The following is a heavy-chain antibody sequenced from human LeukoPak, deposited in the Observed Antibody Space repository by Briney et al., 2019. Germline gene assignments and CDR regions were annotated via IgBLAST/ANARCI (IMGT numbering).Heavy chain of an antibody. CDR2: IYGSGST. J-gene: IGHJ4*02. CDR1: GVSISRDF. D-gene: IGHD3-10*01. CDR3: ARQDPRGVI. V-gene: IGHV4-59*01. Sequence: SETLSLTCTVSGVSISRDFWIWVRQPPGKGLEWIGYIYGSGSTNYNPSLKSRVSISGDTSKNQFSLKVNSVTAADTAVYYCARQDPRGVIWGQGTLVTVSS.